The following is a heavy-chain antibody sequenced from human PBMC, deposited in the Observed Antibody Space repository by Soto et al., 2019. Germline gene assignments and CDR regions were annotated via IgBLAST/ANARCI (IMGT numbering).Heavy chain of an antibody. D-gene: IGHD3-9*01. CDR3: AKDRQPDGIWTFDS. CDR1: GFTFSTYT. Sequence: GGSLRLSCAASGFTFSTYTMNRVRQAPGKGLEWVSGIGCCSGSGTYYADFVKGRFTISRDNSKNMVFLQMNGLRAEDTAVYYCAKDRQPDGIWTFDSWGQGAPVTVSS. J-gene: IGHJ4*02. V-gene: IGHV3-23*01. CDR2: IGCCSGSGT.